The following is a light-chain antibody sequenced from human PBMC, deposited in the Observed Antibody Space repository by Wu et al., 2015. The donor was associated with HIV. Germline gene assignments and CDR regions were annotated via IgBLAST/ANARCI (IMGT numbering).Light chain of an antibody. CDR1: QSISSY. Sequence: DIQMTQSPSSLSASVGDRVTITCRASQSISSYLNWYQQKPGRAPKLLIYAASSLQSGVPSRFSGSGSGTDFTLTISSLQPEDFATYYCQQSYTYPRRVFGRGTKLEIK. CDR2: AAS. J-gene: IGKJ4*01. V-gene: IGKV1-39*01. CDR3: QQSYTYPRRV.